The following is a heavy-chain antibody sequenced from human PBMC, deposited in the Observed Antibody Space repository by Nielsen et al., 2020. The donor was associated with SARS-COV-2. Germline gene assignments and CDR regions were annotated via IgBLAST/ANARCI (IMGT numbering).Heavy chain of an antibody. Sequence: ASVKVSCKASGYTFTSYGISWVRQAPGQGLEWMGWISAYNGNTNYAQKLQGRVTMTTDTSTSTAYMELRSLRSDDTAVYYCARGEVTMVREKAFDIWGQGTMVTVSS. CDR1: GYTFTSYG. CDR3: ARGEVTMVREKAFDI. D-gene: IGHD3-10*01. V-gene: IGHV1-18*01. CDR2: ISAYNGNT. J-gene: IGHJ3*02.